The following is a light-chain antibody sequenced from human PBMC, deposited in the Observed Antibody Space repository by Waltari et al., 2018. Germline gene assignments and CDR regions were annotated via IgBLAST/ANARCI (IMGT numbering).Light chain of an antibody. CDR3: HQYYTTPIT. J-gene: IGKJ5*01. CDR2: WAS. CDR1: PTILYNTNKKNY. Sequence: DIVMTQSPDSLAVSLGERAPINCKSSPTILYNTNKKNYLAWYQQKPRQPPKLLIYWASTRESGVPDRFSGSGSGTDFTLTISSLQAEDVAVYYCHQYYTTPITFGQGTRLEIK. V-gene: IGKV4-1*01.